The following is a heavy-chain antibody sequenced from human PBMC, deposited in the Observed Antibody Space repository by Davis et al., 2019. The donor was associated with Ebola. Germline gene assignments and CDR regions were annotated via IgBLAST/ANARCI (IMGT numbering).Heavy chain of an antibody. CDR2: IYYSGST. Sequence: PSETLSLTCTVSGGSISSYYWSWIRQPPGKGLEWIGYIYYSGSTNYNPSLKSRVTISVDTSKNQFSLKLSAVTAADTAVYYCARRKGTIFGVETYYYYYYMDVWGKGTTVTVSS. V-gene: IGHV4-59*01. CDR1: GGSISSYY. D-gene: IGHD3-3*01. J-gene: IGHJ6*03. CDR3: ARRKGTIFGVETYYYYYYMDV.